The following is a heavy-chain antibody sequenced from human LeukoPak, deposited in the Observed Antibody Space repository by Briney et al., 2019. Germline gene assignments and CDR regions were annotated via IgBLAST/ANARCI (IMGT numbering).Heavy chain of an antibody. CDR2: ITSKPQGGTT. V-gene: IGHV3-49*04. Sequence: GGSLRLSCATSGFSFPDHTINWVRQAPGKGLEWVGYITSKPQGGTTKYAASVADRITISRDDSKSIAYLELNSLQTEDSGVYYCTRGRCAACLIDYWGQGTLVTVSS. CDR3: TRGRCAACLIDY. D-gene: IGHD2-15*01. J-gene: IGHJ4*02. CDR1: GFSFPDHT.